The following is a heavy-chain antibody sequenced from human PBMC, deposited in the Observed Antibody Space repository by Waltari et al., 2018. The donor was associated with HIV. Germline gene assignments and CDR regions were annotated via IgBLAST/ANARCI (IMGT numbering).Heavy chain of an antibody. V-gene: IGHV4-59*01. CDR1: GGSISSYY. Sequence: QVQLQESGPGLVKPSETLSLTCTVSGGSISSYYWSWIRQPPGKGLEWIGYIYYSGSTNYNPSLKSRVTISVDTSKNQFSLKLSSVTAADTAVYYCAGGVPYYDFWSGYSVSSKNPSPWGQGTLVTVSS. D-gene: IGHD3-3*01. CDR2: IYYSGST. J-gene: IGHJ5*02. CDR3: AGGVPYYDFWSGYSVSSKNPSP.